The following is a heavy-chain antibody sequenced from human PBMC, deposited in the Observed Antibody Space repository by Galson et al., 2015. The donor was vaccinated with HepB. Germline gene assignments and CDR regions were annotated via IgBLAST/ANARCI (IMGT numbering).Heavy chain of an antibody. CDR3: ASSHYGSTPMRYYYYGMDV. CDR2: INAGNGNT. Sequence: QSGAEVTKPGESLKISCKASGSTFTSYAMHWVRQAPGQRLEWMGWINAGNGNTKYSQKFQGRVTITRDTSASTAYMELSSLRPEDTAVYYCASSHYGSTPMRYYYYGMDVWGQGTTVTVSS. V-gene: IGHV1-3*01. CDR1: GSTFTSYA. J-gene: IGHJ6*02. D-gene: IGHD3-22*01.